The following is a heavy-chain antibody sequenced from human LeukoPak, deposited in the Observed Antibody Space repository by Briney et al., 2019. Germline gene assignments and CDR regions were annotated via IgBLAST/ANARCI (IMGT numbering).Heavy chain of an antibody. CDR3: AGSGSYYDYYYYGMDV. D-gene: IGHD3-10*01. V-gene: IGHV3-23*01. Sequence: GGSLRLSCAASGFTFSSYAMSWVRQAPGKGLEWVSAISGSGGSTYYADSVKGRFTISRDNSKNTLYLQMNSLRAEDTAVYYCAGSGSYYDYYYYGMDVWGKGTTVTASS. CDR2: ISGSGGST. CDR1: GFTFSSYA. J-gene: IGHJ6*04.